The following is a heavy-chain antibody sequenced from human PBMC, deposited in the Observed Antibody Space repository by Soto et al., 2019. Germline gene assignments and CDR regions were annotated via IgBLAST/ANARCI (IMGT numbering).Heavy chain of an antibody. J-gene: IGHJ6*03. CDR3: AKDYPYGDYQPRRRYYYYYYYMDV. V-gene: IGHV3-23*01. D-gene: IGHD4-17*01. CDR2: ISGSGGST. Sequence: EVQLLESGGGLVQPGGSLRLSCAASGFTFSSYAMSWVRQAPGKGLEWVSAISGSGGSTYYADSVKGRFTISRDNSKNTLYLQMNSLRAEDTAVYYCAKDYPYGDYQPRRRYYYYYYYMDVWGKGTTVTVSS. CDR1: GFTFSSYA.